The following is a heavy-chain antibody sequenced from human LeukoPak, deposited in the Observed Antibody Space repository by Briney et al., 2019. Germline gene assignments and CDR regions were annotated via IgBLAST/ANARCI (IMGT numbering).Heavy chain of an antibody. V-gene: IGHV4-61*08. CDR1: GGSISSGGYS. CDR2: IYYSGST. D-gene: IGHD3-16*01. Sequence: SETLSLTCAVSGGSISSGGYSWSWIRQPPGKGLEWIGYIYYSGSTNYNPSLKSRVTISVDTSKNQFSLKLSSVTAADTAVYYCARVVLWDYVWGIPSAFDIWGQGTMVTVSS. J-gene: IGHJ3*02. CDR3: ARVVLWDYVWGIPSAFDI.